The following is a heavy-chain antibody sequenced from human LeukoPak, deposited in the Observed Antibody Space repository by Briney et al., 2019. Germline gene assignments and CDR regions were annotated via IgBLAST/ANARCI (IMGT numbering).Heavy chain of an antibody. CDR3: ARDLYYYDSSGPGAFDI. CDR1: DYSISSGYY. J-gene: IGHJ3*02. D-gene: IGHD3-22*01. CDR2: IYHSGST. Sequence: SETLSLTCAVADYSISSGYYWGWIRQPPGKGLEWIGSIYHSGSTYYNSSLKSRVTISVDTSKNQFSLKLSSVTAADTAVYYCARDLYYYDSSGPGAFDIWGQGTMVTVSS. V-gene: IGHV4-38-2*02.